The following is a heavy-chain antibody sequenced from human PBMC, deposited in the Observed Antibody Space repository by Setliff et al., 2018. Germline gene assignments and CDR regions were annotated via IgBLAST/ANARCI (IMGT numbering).Heavy chain of an antibody. CDR2: ISHSANK. D-gene: IGHD5-12*01. J-gene: IGHJ4*02. CDR1: GGSIGHYY. CDR3: ARESRFGYSGYDCAFDY. V-gene: IGHV4-4*08. Sequence: PSETLSLTCIVSGGSIGHYYWNWIRQPPGKGLEWIGGISHSANKYYNPSFRTGVTISVDMSKNQFFLNLDSVTAADTALYYCARESRFGYSGYDCAFDYWGQGMLVTVSS.